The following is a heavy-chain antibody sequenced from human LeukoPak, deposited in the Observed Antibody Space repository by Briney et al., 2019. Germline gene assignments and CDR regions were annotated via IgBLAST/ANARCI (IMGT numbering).Heavy chain of an antibody. CDR3: ARVGDYGSGFDF. CDR1: GFIFSSYS. Sequence: GGSLRLSCAASGFIFSSYSMNWVRQTPGKGLEWISYISSGSGTTYYGDSVQGRFTISGDNAKNTLYLQMNSLRAEDTAVYYCARVGDYGSGFDFWGQGTLVTVSS. CDR2: ISSGSGTT. V-gene: IGHV3-48*04. D-gene: IGHD3-10*01. J-gene: IGHJ4*02.